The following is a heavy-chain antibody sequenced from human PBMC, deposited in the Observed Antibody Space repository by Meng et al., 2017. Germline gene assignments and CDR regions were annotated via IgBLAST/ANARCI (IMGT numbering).Heavy chain of an antibody. CDR1: GFTVSSNY. CDR2: IYSGGST. CDR3: AREGLSGSSLSFDY. D-gene: IGHD6-13*01. Sequence: VQLVEGGGGLVQPGVCLRLSCAASGFTVSSNYMSWVRQAPGKGLEWVSVIYSGGSTYYADSVKGRFTISRDNSKNTLYLQMNSLRAEDTAVYYCAREGLSGSSLSFDYWGQGTLVTVSS. J-gene: IGHJ4*02. V-gene: IGHV3-66*02.